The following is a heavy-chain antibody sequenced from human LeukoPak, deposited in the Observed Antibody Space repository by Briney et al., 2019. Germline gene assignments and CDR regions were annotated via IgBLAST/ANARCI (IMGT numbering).Heavy chain of an antibody. Sequence: SETLSLTCTVSGGSISSYYWSWIWQPAGKGLEWIGRIYTSGSTNYNPSLKSRVTMSVDTSKNQFSLNLTSVTAADTTVYYCARVEYYGGNEGMNYWGQGTLVTVSS. CDR2: IYTSGST. V-gene: IGHV4-4*07. D-gene: IGHD4-23*01. CDR3: ARVEYYGGNEGMNY. J-gene: IGHJ4*02. CDR1: GGSISSYY.